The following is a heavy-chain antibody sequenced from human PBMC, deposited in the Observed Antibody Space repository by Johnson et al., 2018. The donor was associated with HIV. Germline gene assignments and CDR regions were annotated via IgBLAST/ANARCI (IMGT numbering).Heavy chain of an antibody. Sequence: WVRQAPGKGLEWVAVISYDGSNKYYADSVKGRFTISRDNSKNTLYLQMISLRGEDTAMYYCARERGYFGNPAFDIWGQGTMVTVSS. CDR3: ARERGYFGNPAFDI. D-gene: IGHD4-23*01. J-gene: IGHJ3*02. V-gene: IGHV3-30*04. CDR2: ISYDGSNK.